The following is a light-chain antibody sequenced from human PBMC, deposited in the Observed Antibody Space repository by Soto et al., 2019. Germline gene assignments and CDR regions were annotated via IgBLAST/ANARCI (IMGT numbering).Light chain of an antibody. Sequence: EIVLTQSPATLSLSPGERVTLSCRASQNVRTYLAWYQQKPGQAPRLLIYDASDRATGIPARFSGSGSGTDFTLTISSLEPEDSAVYYCQQRTNWLTFGPGTKVDIK. CDR2: DAS. V-gene: IGKV3-11*01. J-gene: IGKJ3*01. CDR1: QNVRTY. CDR3: QQRTNWLT.